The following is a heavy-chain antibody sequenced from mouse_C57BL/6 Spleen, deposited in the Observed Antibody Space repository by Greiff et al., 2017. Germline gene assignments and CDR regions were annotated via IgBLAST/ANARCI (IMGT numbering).Heavy chain of an antibody. CDR3: ARPYYSKSYAMDY. CDR1: GFNIKNTY. V-gene: IGHV14-3*01. J-gene: IGHJ4*01. D-gene: IGHD2-5*01. Sequence: VHVKQSVAELVRPGASVKLSCTASGFNIKNTYMHWVKQRPEQGLEWIGRIDPANGNTKYAPKFQGKATITADTSSNTAYLQLSSLTSEDPAIYYCARPYYSKSYAMDYWGQGTSVTVSS. CDR2: IDPANGNT.